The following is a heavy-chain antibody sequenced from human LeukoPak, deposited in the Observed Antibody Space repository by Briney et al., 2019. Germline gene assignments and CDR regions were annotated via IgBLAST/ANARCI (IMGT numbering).Heavy chain of an antibody. Sequence: PGGSLRLSCAASGFPFSSYGMSWVRQAPGKGLEWVSVISDSGGRTYSAASVKGRFTISRDNSKDTLYLQMNSLRAEDTAVYYCARTYCIGSSCPGVFEYWGQGTLVTVSS. CDR2: ISDSGGRT. D-gene: IGHD2-15*01. V-gene: IGHV3-23*01. J-gene: IGHJ4*02. CDR1: GFPFSSYG. CDR3: ARTYCIGSSCPGVFEY.